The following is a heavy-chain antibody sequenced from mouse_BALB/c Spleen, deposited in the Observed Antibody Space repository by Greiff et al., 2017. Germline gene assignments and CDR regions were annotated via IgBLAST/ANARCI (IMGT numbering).Heavy chain of an antibody. V-gene: IGHV2-9*02. CDR2: IWAGGST. CDR1: GFSLTSYG. J-gene: IGHJ4*01. CDR3: ARGPHYYAMDY. Sequence: VMLVESGPGLVAPSQSLSITCTVSGFSLTSYGVHWVRQPPGKGLEWLGVIWAGGSTNYNSALMSRLSISKDNSKSQVFLKMNSLQTDDTAMYYCARGPHYYAMDYWGQGTSVTVSS.